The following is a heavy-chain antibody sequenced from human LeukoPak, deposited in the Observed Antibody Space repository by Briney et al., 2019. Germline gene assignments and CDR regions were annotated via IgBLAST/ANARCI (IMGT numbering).Heavy chain of an antibody. CDR1: GFIFSTHG. Sequence: GGSLRLSCGASGFIFSTHGMHWVRQAPGKGLEWVAVISYDGKTEYYADSVRGRFTISRDNSKNTVYLQVNSLRAEDTAVYYCAKVGRGYPTSWWYFDVWGRGTLDTVSS. J-gene: IGHJ2*01. D-gene: IGHD1-26*01. V-gene: IGHV3-30*18. CDR2: ISYDGKTE. CDR3: AKVGRGYPTSWWYFDV.